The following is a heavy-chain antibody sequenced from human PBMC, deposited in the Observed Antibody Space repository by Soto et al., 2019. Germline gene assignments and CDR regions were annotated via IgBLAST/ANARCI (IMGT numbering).Heavy chain of an antibody. CDR3: ARDSAALWSGPINGFTNWFAL. Sequence: PGGSLRLSCAASGFTFISYAMHWVLQAPGKGLEWVAIISYDGSNRYYADSVKGRFTISRDNSNNTLYVLMNSLRAEDTAVSYCARDSAALWSGPINGFTNWFALWGKPNLATVAS. CDR2: ISYDGSNR. CDR1: GFTFISYA. V-gene: IGHV3-30-3*01. D-gene: IGHD3-3*01. J-gene: IGHJ5*02.